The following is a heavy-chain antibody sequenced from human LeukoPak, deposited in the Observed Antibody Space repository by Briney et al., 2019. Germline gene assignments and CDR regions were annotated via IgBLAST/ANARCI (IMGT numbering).Heavy chain of an antibody. V-gene: IGHV3-23*01. CDR3: AKDGPYSSSWYPDY. Sequence: GGSLRLSCAGSGFTFSSYAISWVRQAPGKGLEWVSAISGSGGSIYYADSVKGRFTMSRDNSKNTLYLQMNSLRAEDTAVYYCAKDGPYSSSWYPDYWGQGTLVTVSS. CDR1: GFTFSSYA. J-gene: IGHJ4*02. CDR2: ISGSGGSI. D-gene: IGHD6-13*01.